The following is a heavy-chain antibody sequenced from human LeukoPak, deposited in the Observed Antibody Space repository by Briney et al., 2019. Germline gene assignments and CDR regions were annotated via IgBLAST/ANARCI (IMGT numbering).Heavy chain of an antibody. D-gene: IGHD1/OR15-1a*01. CDR3: ARDLTTSGN. V-gene: IGHV3-20*04. Sequence: PGGSLRLSCAASGFTFDDYGMSWVRHAPGKGLEWVSGINWSGGRTGYADSLRGRFTISRDNAKNTLYLQMNSLRDEDTALYYCARDLTTSGNWGQGTLVTVSS. CDR1: GFTFDDYG. CDR2: INWSGGRT. J-gene: IGHJ4*02.